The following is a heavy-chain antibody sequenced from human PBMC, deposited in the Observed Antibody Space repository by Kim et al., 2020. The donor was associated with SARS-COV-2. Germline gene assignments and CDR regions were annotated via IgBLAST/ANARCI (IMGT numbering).Heavy chain of an antibody. D-gene: IGHD1-26*01. V-gene: IGHV1-69*01. J-gene: IGHJ4*02. CDR3: ARKSGGSYSDYFDY. Sequence: AQKCQGGVTITADDSTSTAYMELSSLRSEDTAVYYCARKSGGSYSDYFDYWGQGTLVTVSS.